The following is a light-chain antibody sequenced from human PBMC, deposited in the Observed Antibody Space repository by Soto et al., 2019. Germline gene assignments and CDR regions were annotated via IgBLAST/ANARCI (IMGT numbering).Light chain of an antibody. CDR2: DAS. Sequence: EIVLTQSPATLSLSPGERATLSCRASQSVSSFLAWYQQKPGQAPRLLIYDASNRATGIPTRFSGSESGTDFTITIRSLEPEDFAVYYCQQRINWPHTCGGVTKVEIK. V-gene: IGKV3-11*01. J-gene: IGKJ4*01. CDR3: QQRINWPHT. CDR1: QSVSSF.